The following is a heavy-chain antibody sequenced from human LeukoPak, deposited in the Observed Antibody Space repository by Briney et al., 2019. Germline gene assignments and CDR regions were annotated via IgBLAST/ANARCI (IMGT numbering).Heavy chain of an antibody. Sequence: PGGSLRLSCVASGFTFSSYWMTWVRQAPGKGLEWVSSISSSSSYIYYADSVKGRFTISRDNAKNSLYLQMNSLRAEDTAVYYCAREAATPWWFDPWGQGTLVTVSS. CDR1: GFTFSSYW. V-gene: IGHV3-21*01. J-gene: IGHJ5*02. CDR3: AREAATPWWFDP. CDR2: ISSSSSYI. D-gene: IGHD2-15*01.